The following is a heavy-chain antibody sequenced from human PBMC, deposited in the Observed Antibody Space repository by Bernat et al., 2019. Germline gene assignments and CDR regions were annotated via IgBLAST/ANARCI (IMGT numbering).Heavy chain of an antibody. CDR2: IIPIFGTA. CDR1: GGTFSSYA. D-gene: IGHD5-12*01. Sequence: QVQLVQSGAEVKKPGSSVKVSCKASGGTFSSYAISWVRQAPGQGLEWMGGIIPIFGTANYAQKLQGRVTITADESTSTAYMELNSLRSEDTAVYYCARAGSETTIYYCYYCMDVWGKGTTVTVSS. CDR3: ARAGSETTIYYCYYCMDV. V-gene: IGHV1-69*01. J-gene: IGHJ6*03.